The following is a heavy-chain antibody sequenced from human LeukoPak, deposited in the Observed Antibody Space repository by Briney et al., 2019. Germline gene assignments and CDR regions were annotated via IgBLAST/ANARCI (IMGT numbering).Heavy chain of an antibody. Sequence: GGSLRLSCATSGLTFSSYAMSWVRQAPGKGLEWVSAISGSGGSTFYADSVKGRFTISRDNAKNSLYLQMNSLRAEDTAVYYCARDMPYDSSGYYYYFDYWGQGTLVTVSS. CDR3: ARDMPYDSSGYYYYFDY. J-gene: IGHJ4*02. CDR1: GLTFSSYA. CDR2: ISGSGGST. V-gene: IGHV3-23*01. D-gene: IGHD3-22*01.